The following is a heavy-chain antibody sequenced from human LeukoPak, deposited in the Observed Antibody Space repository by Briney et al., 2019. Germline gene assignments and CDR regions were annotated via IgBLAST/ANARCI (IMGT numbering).Heavy chain of an antibody. Sequence: ASVKVSCKASGYTFTSYGISWARQAPGQGLEWMGWVSTYNGNTNYVPKYQGRVTMTTDTSTSTAYMELRSLRSDDTAVYYCARDVDTATDQINDYWGQGTLVTVSS. J-gene: IGHJ4*02. D-gene: IGHD5-18*01. CDR2: VSTYNGNT. CDR3: ARDVDTATDQINDY. V-gene: IGHV1-18*04. CDR1: GYTFTSYG.